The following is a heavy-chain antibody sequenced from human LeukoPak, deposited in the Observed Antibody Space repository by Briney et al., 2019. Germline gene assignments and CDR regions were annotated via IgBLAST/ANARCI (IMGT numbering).Heavy chain of an antibody. J-gene: IGHJ6*02. CDR1: GGSISSSSYY. CDR2: IYYSGST. V-gene: IGHV4-39*07. Sequence: SETLSLSCTVSGGSISSSSYYWGWIRQPPGKGLEWIGSIYYSGSTYYNPSLKSRVTISVDTSKNQFSLKLSSVTAADTAVYYCAREDIVVVTGAASRGVYSYYYGMDVWGQGTTVTVSS. D-gene: IGHD2-21*02. CDR3: AREDIVVVTGAASRGVYSYYYGMDV.